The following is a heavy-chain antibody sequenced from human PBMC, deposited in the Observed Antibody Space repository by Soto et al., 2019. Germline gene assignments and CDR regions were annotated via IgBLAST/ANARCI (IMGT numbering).Heavy chain of an antibody. V-gene: IGHV4-39*02. Sequence: SETLSLTCTVSGGSISSSSYYWGWIRQPPGKGLEWIGSIYYSGSTYYNPSLKSRVTISVDTSKNQFSLKLSSVTAADTAVYYCARERRGYCSSTSCPRGSRFDPWGQGTLVTVSS. CDR3: ARERRGYCSSTSCPRGSRFDP. CDR2: IYYSGST. D-gene: IGHD2-2*03. CDR1: GGSISSSSYY. J-gene: IGHJ5*02.